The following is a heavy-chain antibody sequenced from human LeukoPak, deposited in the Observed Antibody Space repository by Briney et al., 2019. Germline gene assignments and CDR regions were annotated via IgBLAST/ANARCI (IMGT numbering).Heavy chain of an antibody. CDR1: GFTFTNYG. D-gene: IGHD6-19*01. CDR3: AKDHLPGIVVADRDY. V-gene: IGHV3-23*01. J-gene: IGHJ4*02. CDR2: ISGSGGST. Sequence: GGSLRLSCAASGFTFTNYGMTWVRQAPGKGLEWVSAISGSGGSTYYADCVKGRFTISRDNSKNTLYLQINSLRAEDTAVYYCAKDHLPGIVVADRDYWGQGTLVTVSS.